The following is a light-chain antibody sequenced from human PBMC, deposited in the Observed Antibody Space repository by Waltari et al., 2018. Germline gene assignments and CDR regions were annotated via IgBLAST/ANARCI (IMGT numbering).Light chain of an antibody. CDR2: EVT. J-gene: IGLJ2*01. CDR3: CSYAGRRV. Sequence: QSALTQPASVSGSPGQSITISCTGTSRHVGTYNLVSWYQQHPGKAPKLMIYEVTKRPSGVSHRFSGSKSGNTASLTIAGLQAEDEADYYCCSYAGRRVFGGGTKLTVL. CDR1: SRHVGTYNL. V-gene: IGLV2-23*02.